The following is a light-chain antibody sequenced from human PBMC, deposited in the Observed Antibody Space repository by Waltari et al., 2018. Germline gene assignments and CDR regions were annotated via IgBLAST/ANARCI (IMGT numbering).Light chain of an antibody. Sequence: ELVMTQSPATLSVSPGERATLSCRASQSVSSNLAWYQQKPGQAPSLLIFGASTRATGIPARLSGSGSGTEFTLTISSLQSEDFAIYYCQQYNNWPYTFGQGTKLEIK. J-gene: IGKJ2*01. CDR2: GAS. CDR1: QSVSSN. CDR3: QQYNNWPYT. V-gene: IGKV3-15*01.